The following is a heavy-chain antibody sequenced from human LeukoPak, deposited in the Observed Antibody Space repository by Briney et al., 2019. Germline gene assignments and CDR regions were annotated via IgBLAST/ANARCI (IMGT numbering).Heavy chain of an antibody. J-gene: IGHJ5*02. CDR2: INPNSGGT. CDR3: ARVRGVRNWFDP. Sequence: GASVKVSCKASGYTLTGYYMHWVRQAPGQGLEWMGWINPNSGGTNYAQKFQGRVTMTRDTSISTAYMELSRLRSDDTAVYYCARVRGVRNWFDPWGQGTLVTVSS. V-gene: IGHV1-2*02. CDR1: GYTLTGYY.